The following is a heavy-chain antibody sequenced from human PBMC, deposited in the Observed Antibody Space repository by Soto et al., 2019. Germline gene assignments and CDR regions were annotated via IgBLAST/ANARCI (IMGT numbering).Heavy chain of an antibody. CDR2: INHSGST. CDR3: ARWGSLRIAAAGKKDSYYYGMDV. CDR1: GASFSGYY. V-gene: IGHV4-34*01. Sequence: ASETLSLTCPVYGASFSGYYWNCILQPPGKGLELIGEINHSGSTNYNPSLTSRVTISVDTSKNQFSLKLSSVTAADTAVYYCARWGSLRIAAAGKKDSYYYGMDVWGQGPTVSV. J-gene: IGHJ6*02. D-gene: IGHD6-13*01.